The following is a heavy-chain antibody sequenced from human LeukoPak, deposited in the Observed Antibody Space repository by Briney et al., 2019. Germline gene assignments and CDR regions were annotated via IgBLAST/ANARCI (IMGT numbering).Heavy chain of an antibody. J-gene: IGHJ4*02. Sequence: GGSLRLSCAASGFTFSSYAMSWVRQAPGKGLEWVSAISGSGGSTYYADSVKGRFTISRDNSKNTLYLQMNSLRAEDTAVYYCSKEGPTDYYDSSGSYFDYWGQGTLVTVSS. CDR2: ISGSGGST. CDR1: GFTFSSYA. D-gene: IGHD3-22*01. V-gene: IGHV3-23*01. CDR3: SKEGPTDYYDSSGSYFDY.